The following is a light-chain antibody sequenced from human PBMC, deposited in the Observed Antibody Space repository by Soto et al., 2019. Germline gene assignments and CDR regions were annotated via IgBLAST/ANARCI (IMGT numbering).Light chain of an antibody. CDR3: QQRSNWPPWT. CDR1: QSVSSH. CDR2: DAS. Sequence: EIVLTQSPATLSLSPGERATLSCRASQSVSSHLAWYQQKPGQAPSLLIYDASNRATGIPARFSGSGSGTDFTLTISSLEPEDFAVYYCQQRSNWPPWTFGQGTKVEI. J-gene: IGKJ1*01. V-gene: IGKV3-11*01.